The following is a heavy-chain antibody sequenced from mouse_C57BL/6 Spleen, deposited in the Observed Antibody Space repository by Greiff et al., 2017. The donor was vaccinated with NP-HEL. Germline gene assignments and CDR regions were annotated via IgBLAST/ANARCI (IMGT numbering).Heavy chain of an antibody. Sequence: EVQRVESGGGLVQPGGSLCLSCAASGFTFTDYYMSWVRQPPGKALEWLGFIRNKANGYTTEYSASVKGRFTISRDNSQSILYLQMNALRAEDSATDYCASYENWDYAMDYWGQGTSVTVSS. CDR1: GFTFTDYY. CDR2: IRNKANGYTT. D-gene: IGHD4-1*01. J-gene: IGHJ4*01. V-gene: IGHV7-3*01. CDR3: ASYENWDYAMDY.